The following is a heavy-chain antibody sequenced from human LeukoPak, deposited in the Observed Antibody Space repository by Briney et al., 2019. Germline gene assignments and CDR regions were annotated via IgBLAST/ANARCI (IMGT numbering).Heavy chain of an antibody. CDR2: IYSGGST. V-gene: IGHV3-66*01. CDR3: AGDYYGSESDY. J-gene: IGHJ4*02. D-gene: IGHD3-10*01. CDR1: GFTVSSNY. Sequence: GGSLRLSCAASGFTVSSNYMSWVRQAPGKGLEWVSVIYSGGSTYYADSVKGRFTISRDNSKNTLYLQMNSLRAEDTAVYYCAGDYYGSESDYWGQGTLVTVSS.